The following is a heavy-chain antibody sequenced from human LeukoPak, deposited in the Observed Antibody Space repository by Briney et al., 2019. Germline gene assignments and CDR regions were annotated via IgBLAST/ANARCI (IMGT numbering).Heavy chain of an antibody. V-gene: IGHV4-31*03. J-gene: IGHJ3*02. Sequence: LSQTLSLTCTVSGGSISSGGYYWSWIRQHPGKGLEWIGYIYYSGSTYYNPSLKSRVTISVDTSKNQFSLKLSSVTAADTAVYYCARAPAWELLRLSAFDIWGQGTMVTVSS. CDR3: ARAPAWELLRLSAFDI. CDR1: GGSISSGGYY. D-gene: IGHD1-26*01. CDR2: IYYSGST.